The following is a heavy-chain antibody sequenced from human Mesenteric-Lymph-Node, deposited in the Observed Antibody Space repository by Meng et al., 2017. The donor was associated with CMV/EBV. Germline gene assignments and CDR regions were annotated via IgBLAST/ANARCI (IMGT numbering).Heavy chain of an antibody. CDR3: AKDDDYHDSSGYVDS. Sequence: GESLKISCAASGFTFSSYSMNWVRQAPGKGLEWVSSISSSSSYIYYADSVKGRFTISRDNARNSLYLQMNSLRPEDTALYYCAKDDDYHDSSGYVDSWGQGTLVTVSS. V-gene: IGHV3-21*04. J-gene: IGHJ4*02. CDR1: GFTFSSYS. CDR2: ISSSSSYI. D-gene: IGHD3-22*01.